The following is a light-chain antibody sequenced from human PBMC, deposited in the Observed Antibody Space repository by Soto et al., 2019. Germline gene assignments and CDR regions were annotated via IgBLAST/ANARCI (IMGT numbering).Light chain of an antibody. V-gene: IGKV3-11*01. J-gene: IGKJ5*01. CDR3: PQRHNWIT. CDR2: DAS. CDR1: QSVGSY. Sequence: EIVLTQSPATPSLSPGERATLSCRASQSVGSYLGWYQQKPVQAPRLLIYDASNRATGIPARFSGSGFGTDFTRTISSLEPEDFAVDYCPQRHNWITVGHGTRLESK.